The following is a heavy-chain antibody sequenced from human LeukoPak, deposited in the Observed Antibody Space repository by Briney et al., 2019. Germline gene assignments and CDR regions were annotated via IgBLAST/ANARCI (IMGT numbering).Heavy chain of an antibody. J-gene: IGHJ4*02. CDR3: ARLDY. CDR2: IYHSGST. Sequence: SETLSLTCTVSGYSISSGYYWGWIRQPPGKGLEWIGSIYHSGSTYYNPSLKSRVTISVDTSKNQFSLRLSSVTAADTAVYYCARLDYWGQGTLVTVSS. CDR1: GYSISSGYY. V-gene: IGHV4-38-2*02.